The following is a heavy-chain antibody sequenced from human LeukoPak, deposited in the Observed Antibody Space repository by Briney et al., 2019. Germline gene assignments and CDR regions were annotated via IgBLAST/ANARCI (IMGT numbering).Heavy chain of an antibody. CDR1: GGSINSYY. V-gene: IGHV4-59*12. CDR3: ARGPDLGY. Sequence: PAETLSLTCIVSGGSINSYYWNWIRQPPGKGLEWIGYVFYSGNTNYNPSLKSRVTISVDTSKNQFSLKLSSVTAADTAVYYCARGPDLGYWGQGTLVTVSS. J-gene: IGHJ4*02. CDR2: VFYSGNT.